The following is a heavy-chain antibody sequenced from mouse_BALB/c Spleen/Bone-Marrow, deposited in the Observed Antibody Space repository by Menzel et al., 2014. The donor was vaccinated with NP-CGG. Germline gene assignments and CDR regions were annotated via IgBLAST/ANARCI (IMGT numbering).Heavy chain of an antibody. D-gene: IGHD2-3*01. J-gene: IGHJ3*01. CDR3: SRLGYYGGFAY. CDR2: NNPDSSTI. CDR1: GFDFSRYW. Sequence: VQLKESGGGLVQPGGSLKLSCAASGFDFSRYWMSWVRQAPGKGLEWIGENNPDSSTINYTPSLKDKFIISRDNAKNTLYLQMSKVRSEDTALYYCSRLGYYGGFAYWGQGTLVTVSA. V-gene: IGHV4-1*02.